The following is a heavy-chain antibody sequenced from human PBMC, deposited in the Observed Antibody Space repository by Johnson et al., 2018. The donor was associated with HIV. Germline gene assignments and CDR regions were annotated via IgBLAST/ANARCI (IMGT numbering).Heavy chain of an antibody. Sequence: QVQLVESGGGVVQPGGSLRLSCAASGFTFSSYGMYWVRQAPGKGLEWVAFIRYDGSNKYYADSVKGRFTISSDNSKNTLYLQMSSLRAEDTAVYYCARAVITYSYKVWLQLSAAFDIWGQGTMVTVSS. D-gene: IGHD5-24*01. V-gene: IGHV3-30*02. CDR1: GFTFSSYG. CDR3: ARAVITYSYKVWLQLSAAFDI. CDR2: IRYDGSNK. J-gene: IGHJ3*02.